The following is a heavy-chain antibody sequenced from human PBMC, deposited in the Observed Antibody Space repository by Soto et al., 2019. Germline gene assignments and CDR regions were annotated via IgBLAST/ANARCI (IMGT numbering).Heavy chain of an antibody. CDR3: ARAEDYTSYYYMDV. D-gene: IGHD4-4*01. Sequence: PSETLSLTCTVSGDSVSSSYYWSWIRQPPGKGLEWIGYIYYSGSTNYNPSLKSRVTISVDTSKNQFSLKLSSVTAADTAVYYRARAEDYTSYYYMDVWGKGTTVTVSS. J-gene: IGHJ6*03. CDR1: GDSVSSSYY. CDR2: IYYSGST. V-gene: IGHV4-61*01.